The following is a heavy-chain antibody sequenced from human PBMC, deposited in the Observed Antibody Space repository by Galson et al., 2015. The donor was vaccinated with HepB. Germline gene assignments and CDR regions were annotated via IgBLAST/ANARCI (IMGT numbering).Heavy chain of an antibody. J-gene: IGHJ5*02. CDR3: ARDTGYCSGGSCYSGPFDP. D-gene: IGHD2-15*01. CDR1: GFTFSSYG. Sequence: SLRLSCAASGFTFSSYGMHWVRQAPGKGLEWVAVIWYDGSNKYYADSVKGRFTISRDNSKNTLYLQMNSLRAEDTAVYYCARDTGYCSGGSCYSGPFDPWGQGTLVTVSS. CDR2: IWYDGSNK. V-gene: IGHV3-33*01.